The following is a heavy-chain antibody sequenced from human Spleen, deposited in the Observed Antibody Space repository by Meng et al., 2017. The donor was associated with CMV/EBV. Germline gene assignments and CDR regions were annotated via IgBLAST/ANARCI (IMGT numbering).Heavy chain of an antibody. CDR1: GFTFSSYN. V-gene: IGHV3-48*04. Sequence: GGSLRLSCAASGFTFSSYNMNWVRQAPGKGLEWVSYIGSSSSTIYYADSVKGRFTISRDNAKNSLYLQMNSLRAEDTAVYYCATGGTKDFWSGYYYYYYGMDPWGQGTLVTVSS. J-gene: IGHJ6*02. CDR2: IGSSSSTI. CDR3: ATGGTKDFWSGYYYYYYGMDP. D-gene: IGHD3-3*01.